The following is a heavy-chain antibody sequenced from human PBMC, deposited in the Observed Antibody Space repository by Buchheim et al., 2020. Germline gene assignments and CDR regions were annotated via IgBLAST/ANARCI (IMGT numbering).Heavy chain of an antibody. CDR1: GFTFSSYG. V-gene: IGHV3-33*01. CDR3: ARECRLLVYYYYGMDV. CDR2: IWYDGSNK. J-gene: IGHJ6*02. Sequence: QVQLVESGGGVVQPGRSLRLSCAASGFTFSSYGMHWVRQAPGKGLEWVAVIWYDGSNKYYADSVKGRFTISRENYKNTLYLQMNSLRAEDTAVYYCARECRLLVYYYYGMDVWGQGTT.